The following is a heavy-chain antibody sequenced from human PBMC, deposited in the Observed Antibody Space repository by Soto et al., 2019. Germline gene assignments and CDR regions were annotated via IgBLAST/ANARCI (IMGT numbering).Heavy chain of an antibody. J-gene: IGHJ4*02. CDR3: VRVGYYASHFYPDY. V-gene: IGHV3-72*01. Sequence: EVKLVESGGGLIQPGGSLRLSCAASGFTFSDHYMDWVRQAPGKGLEWVGRTRNKVNSYTTEYAASVKGRFTISRDDSKNSLYLQMNSLKTEDTAVYYCVRVGYYASHFYPDYWGQGTLVTVSS. CDR1: GFTFSDHY. CDR2: TRNKVNSYTT. D-gene: IGHD2-2*03.